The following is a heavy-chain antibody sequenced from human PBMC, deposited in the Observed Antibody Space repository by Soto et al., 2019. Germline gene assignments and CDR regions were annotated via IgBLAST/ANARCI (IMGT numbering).Heavy chain of an antibody. CDR2: ISGTAAGT. Sequence: GGSLRLSCAASGFTFTSYAMSWVRQAPGKGLQWVSAISGTAAGTYCADSVKGRFTISRDNSKNTMYLQMNSLRADDTAVYYCAKYLDRSGWSYFDYWGQGT. CDR1: GFTFTSYA. CDR3: AKYLDRSGWSYFDY. D-gene: IGHD6-19*01. V-gene: IGHV3-23*01. J-gene: IGHJ4*02.